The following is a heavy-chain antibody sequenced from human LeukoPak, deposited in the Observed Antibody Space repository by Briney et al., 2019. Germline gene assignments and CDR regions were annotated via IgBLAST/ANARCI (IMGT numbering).Heavy chain of an antibody. Sequence: GASVKVSCKASGYTFTGYYMHWVRQAPGQGLEWMGWINPNSGGTNYVQKFQGRVTMTRDTSISTAYMELSRLRSDDTAVYYCAREYGDPRSLGSDYWGQGTLVTVSS. J-gene: IGHJ4*02. CDR1: GYTFTGYY. D-gene: IGHD4-17*01. CDR2: INPNSGGT. V-gene: IGHV1-2*02. CDR3: AREYGDPRSLGSDY.